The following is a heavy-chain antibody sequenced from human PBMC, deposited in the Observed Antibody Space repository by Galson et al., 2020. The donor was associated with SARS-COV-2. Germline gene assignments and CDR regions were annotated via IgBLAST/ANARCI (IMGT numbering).Heavy chain of an antibody. D-gene: IGHD3-9*01. J-gene: IGHJ3*02. CDR3: ARTNVLRYFDWFRHDAFDI. Sequence: GESLKISCKGSGYSFTSYWIGWVRQMPGKGLEWMGIIYPGDSDTRYSPSFQGQVTISADKSISTAYLQWSSLKASDTAMYYCARTNVLRYFDWFRHDAFDIWGQGTMVTVSS. V-gene: IGHV5-51*01. CDR1: GYSFTSYW. CDR2: IYPGDSDT.